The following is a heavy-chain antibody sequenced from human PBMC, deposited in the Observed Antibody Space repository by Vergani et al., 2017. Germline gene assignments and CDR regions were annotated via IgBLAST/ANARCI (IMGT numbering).Heavy chain of an antibody. CDR2: IYYSGST. J-gene: IGHJ2*01. CDR3: ARQGWGSIYWYFDL. D-gene: IGHD3-16*01. V-gene: IGHV4-59*08. Sequence: QVQLQESGPGLVKPSETLYLTCTVSGGSISSYYWSWIRQPPGKGLEWIGYIYYSGSTNYNPSLKSRVTISVDTSKNQFSLKLSSVTAADTAVYYCARQGWGSIYWYFDLWGRGTLVTVSS. CDR1: GGSISSYY.